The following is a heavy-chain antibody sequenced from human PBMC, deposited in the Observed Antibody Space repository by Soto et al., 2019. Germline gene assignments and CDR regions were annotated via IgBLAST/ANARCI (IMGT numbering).Heavy chain of an antibody. D-gene: IGHD6-13*01. V-gene: IGHV3-33*01. J-gene: IGHJ6*02. Sequence: PGGSLRLSCAASGFTFSSYGMHWVRQAPGKGLEWVAVIWYDGSNKYYAGSVKGRFTISRDNSKNTLYLQMNSLRAEDTAVYYCARSIAAAGDHYYYGIDVWGQGTTVTVSS. CDR3: ARSIAAAGDHYYYGIDV. CDR1: GFTFSSYG. CDR2: IWYDGSNK.